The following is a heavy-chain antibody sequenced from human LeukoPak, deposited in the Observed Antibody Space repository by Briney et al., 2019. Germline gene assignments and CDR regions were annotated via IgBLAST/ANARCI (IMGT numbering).Heavy chain of an antibody. CDR1: GFTLSSYV. D-gene: IGHD3-22*01. Sequence: PGGSLRLSCGASGFTLSSYVMHWVRQAPGKGLEWVAVIPHDGSNKYYADSVKGRFTISRDNSKNTLYLQMNSLRAEDTAVYYCANYYYDRSGYKNWGQGTLVTVSS. CDR2: IPHDGSNK. CDR3: ANYYYDRSGYKN. J-gene: IGHJ4*02. V-gene: IGHV3-30-3*01.